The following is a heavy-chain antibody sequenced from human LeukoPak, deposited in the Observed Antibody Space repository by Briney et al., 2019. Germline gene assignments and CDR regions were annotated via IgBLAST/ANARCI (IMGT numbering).Heavy chain of an antibody. CDR2: IYYSGST. CDR1: GGSISSYY. Sequence: SETLSLTCTVSGGSISSYYWSWIRQPPGKGLEWIGYIYYSGSTNYNPSLTSRVTISVDTSKNQFSLKLSSVTAADTAVYYCARDTVVTPFGMDVWGQGTTVTVSS. J-gene: IGHJ6*02. D-gene: IGHD4-23*01. V-gene: IGHV4-59*01. CDR3: ARDTVVTPFGMDV.